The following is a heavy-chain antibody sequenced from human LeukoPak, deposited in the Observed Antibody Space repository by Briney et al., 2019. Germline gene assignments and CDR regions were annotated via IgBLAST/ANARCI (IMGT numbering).Heavy chain of an antibody. CDR3: AKDAYSTFWSGYPEPYYYYYCMDV. Sequence: QPGGSLRLSCAASGFTFSSYGVHWVRQAPGKGLEWVAFIRYDGSNKYYADSVKGRFTISRDNSKNTLYLQMNSLRAEDTAVYYCAKDAYSTFWSGYPEPYYYYYCMDVWGKGTTVTVSS. V-gene: IGHV3-30*02. CDR2: IRYDGSNK. J-gene: IGHJ6*03. CDR1: GFTFSSYG. D-gene: IGHD3-3*01.